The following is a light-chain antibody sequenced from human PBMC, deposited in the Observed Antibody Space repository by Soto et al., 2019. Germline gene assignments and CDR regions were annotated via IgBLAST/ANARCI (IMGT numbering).Light chain of an antibody. CDR3: CSYAGRSTWV. Sequence: QSVLTQPASVSGSPGQSITISCTGSSSDVGNYDLVSWYQQHPGKVPKLMIYEGSRRPSGVSHRFSGSKSGNTASLTISGLQAEDEAAYYCCSYAGRSTWVFGGGTKLTVL. CDR1: SSDVGNYDL. CDR2: EGS. V-gene: IGLV2-23*01. J-gene: IGLJ3*02.